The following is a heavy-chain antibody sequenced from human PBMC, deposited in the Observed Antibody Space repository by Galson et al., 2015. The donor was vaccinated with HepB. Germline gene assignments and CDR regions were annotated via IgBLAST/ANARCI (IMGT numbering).Heavy chain of an antibody. Sequence: SLRLSCAASGFTFSTYAMSWVRQAPGKGLEWVSTISGSGRTTYYTDSVKGRFTISRDTSKNTLYLQMNSLRDEDTAIYYCAKSSSHYDSSGYFRGAFFDYWGQGTLVTVSS. J-gene: IGHJ4*02. D-gene: IGHD3-22*01. CDR2: ISGSGRTT. CDR1: GFTFSTYA. V-gene: IGHV3-23*01. CDR3: AKSSSHYDSSGYFRGAFFDY.